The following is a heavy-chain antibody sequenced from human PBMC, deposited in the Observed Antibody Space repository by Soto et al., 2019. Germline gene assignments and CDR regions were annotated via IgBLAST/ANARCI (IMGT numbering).Heavy chain of an antibody. V-gene: IGHV1-3*01. CDR1: GYTFPSYA. CDR3: ARDSSYGSGSYYMPVTWFDP. Sequence: ASVKVSCKASGYTFPSYAMHWVRQAPGQRLEWMGWINAGNGNTKYSQKFQGRVTITRDTSASTAYMELSSLRSEDTAVYYCARDSSYGSGSYYMPVTWFDPWGQGTLVTVSS. J-gene: IGHJ5*02. D-gene: IGHD3-10*01. CDR2: INAGNGNT.